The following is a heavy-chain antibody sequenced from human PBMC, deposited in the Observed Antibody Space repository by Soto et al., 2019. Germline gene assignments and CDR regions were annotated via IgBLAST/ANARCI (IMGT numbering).Heavy chain of an antibody. CDR3: AMGKYDYIWGSYHPFDQ. Sequence: QVQLVQSGAEVKKPGASVRLSCKVSGKSFDNFAVHWVRQTPGQRPEWMGRINVGDDKTKYSEKFWGRVIVSYDTSATTAYMELRALSSEDTAVYYCAMGKYDYIWGSYHPFDQWAQGAQVTVAS. V-gene: IGHV1-3*01. D-gene: IGHD3-16*02. CDR2: INVGDDKT. J-gene: IGHJ4*02. CDR1: GKSFDNFA.